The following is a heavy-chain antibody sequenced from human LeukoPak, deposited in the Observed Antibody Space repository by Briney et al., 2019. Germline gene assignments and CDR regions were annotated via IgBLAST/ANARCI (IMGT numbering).Heavy chain of an antibody. Sequence: GGSLRLSCAASGFTFSSYGMHWVRQAPGKGLEWVAYIHFDGSNRHYIDSVKGRFTISRDNSENTLYLQMNSLRPEDTAVYYCAKDRGDFPHYFDYWGQGTLVTASS. J-gene: IGHJ4*02. CDR2: IHFDGSNR. CDR3: AKDRGDFPHYFDY. V-gene: IGHV3-30*02. CDR1: GFTFSSYG. D-gene: IGHD3-10*01.